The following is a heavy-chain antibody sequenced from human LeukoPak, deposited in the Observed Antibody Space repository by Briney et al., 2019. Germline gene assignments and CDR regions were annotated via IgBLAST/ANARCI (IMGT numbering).Heavy chain of an antibody. J-gene: IGHJ4*02. Sequence: GGSLRLSCAASGFTFSSFGMHWVRQAPGKGLEWVAVISYDGSNKYYADSVKGRFTISRDNSKNTLYLQMNSLRAEDTAVYYCAKDSSSWYYFDYWGQGTLVTVSS. CDR1: GFTFSSFG. V-gene: IGHV3-30*18. CDR2: ISYDGSNK. CDR3: AKDSSSWYYFDY. D-gene: IGHD6-13*01.